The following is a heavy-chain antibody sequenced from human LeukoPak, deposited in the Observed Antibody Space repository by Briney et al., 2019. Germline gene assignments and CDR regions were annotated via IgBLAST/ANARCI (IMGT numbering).Heavy chain of an antibody. D-gene: IGHD4-23*01. V-gene: IGHV1-18*01. Sequence: ASVKVSCEASGYTFTSYGISWVRQAPGQGLEWMGWISAYNGNTNYAQKFQGRVTITADKSTSTAYMELSSLRSEDTAVYYCARDGRYGGKIPEGHYYYYGMDVWGQGTTVTVSS. CDR1: GYTFTSYG. CDR2: ISAYNGNT. CDR3: ARDGRYGGKIPEGHYYYYGMDV. J-gene: IGHJ6*02.